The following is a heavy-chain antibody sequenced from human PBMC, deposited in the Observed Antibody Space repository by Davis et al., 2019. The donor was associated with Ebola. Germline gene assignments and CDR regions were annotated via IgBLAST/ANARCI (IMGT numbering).Heavy chain of an antibody. Sequence: SETLSLTCTVSGGSITSRGYYWGWIRQPPGKGLEWIGSIYYSGSTYYNPSLKSRVTISVDTSKNQFSLKLSSVTAADTAVYYCARFVLLYYFDYWGQGTLVTVSS. J-gene: IGHJ4*02. D-gene: IGHD2/OR15-2a*01. CDR2: IYYSGST. CDR3: ARFVLLYYFDY. V-gene: IGHV4-39*01. CDR1: GGSITSRGYY.